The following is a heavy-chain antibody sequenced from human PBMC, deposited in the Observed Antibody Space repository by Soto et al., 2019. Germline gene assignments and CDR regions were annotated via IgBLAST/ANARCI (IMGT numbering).Heavy chain of an antibody. CDR2: IHYSGSV. J-gene: IGHJ6*02. Sequence: QVQLQESGPGLVRPSQTLSLTCTVSGGSISSDHYHWTWIRQTPGKGLEWIGYIHYSGSVYYNPSLQSRVTMSVDTSKNLFSLKLSSVTAADTAVYFCVREADGGDRDYYGLDVWGQGTTVTVSS. V-gene: IGHV4-30-4*01. CDR3: VREADGGDRDYYGLDV. CDR1: GGSISSDHYH. D-gene: IGHD5-18*01.